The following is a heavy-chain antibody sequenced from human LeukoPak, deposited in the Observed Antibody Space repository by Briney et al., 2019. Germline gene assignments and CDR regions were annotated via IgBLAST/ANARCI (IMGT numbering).Heavy chain of an antibody. CDR3: VKDNPLDY. V-gene: IGHV3-30*02. J-gene: IGHJ4*02. Sequence: GGSLRLSCAASGFTFSSYGMHWVRQAPGKGLEWVTFIRFDGSYEDYADSVKGRFTISRDNSKNTLYLQMNSLRAGDTALYYCVKDNPLDYWGQGTLVIVSS. CDR1: GFTFSSYG. CDR2: IRFDGSYE. D-gene: IGHD1-14*01.